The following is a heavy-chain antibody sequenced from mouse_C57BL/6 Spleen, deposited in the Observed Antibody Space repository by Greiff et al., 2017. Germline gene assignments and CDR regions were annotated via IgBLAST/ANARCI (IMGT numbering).Heavy chain of an antibody. CDR2: IDPSDSET. D-gene: IGHD3-2*02. CDR1: GYTFTSYW. J-gene: IGHJ4*01. Sequence: QVQLQQPGAELVRPGSSVKLSCKASGYTFTSYWMHWVKQRPIQGLEWIGNIDPSDSETHYNQKFKGKATLTVDKSSSTAYMQLSSLTSEDSAVYYCASTAQANYYAMDYWGQGTSVTVSS. CDR3: ASTAQANYYAMDY. V-gene: IGHV1-52*01.